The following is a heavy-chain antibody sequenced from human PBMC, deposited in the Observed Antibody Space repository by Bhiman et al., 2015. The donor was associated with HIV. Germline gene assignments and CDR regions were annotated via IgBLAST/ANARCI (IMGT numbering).Heavy chain of an antibody. CDR2: ITSSSSYI. CDR3: ARVQIPDYGGLSIGYGMDV. D-gene: IGHD4-23*01. Sequence: EVLLVESGGGLVKPGGSLRLSCTASGFSFSNYHMTWVRQAPGQGLQWVSYITSSSSYIYYADSVKGRFTISRDNAENSLYLQMNSLRAEDAGLYYCARVQIPDYGGLSIGYGMDVWGQGTTVTVSS. V-gene: IGHV3-21*03. CDR1: GFSFSNYH. J-gene: IGHJ6*02.